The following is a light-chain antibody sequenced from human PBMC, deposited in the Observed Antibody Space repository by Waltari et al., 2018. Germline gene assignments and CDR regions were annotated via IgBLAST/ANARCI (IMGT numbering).Light chain of an antibody. Sequence: DIVLTQSPDSLAVSLGERATINCKSSQSVVFSSNNKNYLAWYQQKPGQPPKLLITWASTRESGVPDLFSGSGSGTDFTLTISSLQAEDVAVYYCQQCYTFPYTFGQGTKLEIK. CDR2: WAS. J-gene: IGKJ2*01. CDR3: QQCYTFPYT. CDR1: QSVVFSSNNKNY. V-gene: IGKV4-1*01.